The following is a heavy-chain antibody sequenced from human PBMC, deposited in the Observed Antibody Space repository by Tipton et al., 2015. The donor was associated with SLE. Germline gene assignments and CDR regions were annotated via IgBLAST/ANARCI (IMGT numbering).Heavy chain of an antibody. Sequence: QLVQSGDEVKKPGASVKVSCKASGGTFSSYAISWVRQAPGQGLEWMGGIIPIFGTANYAQKFQGRVTITADKSTSTAYMELNSLKTEDTAVYYCTRRGDSSGISVDYWGQGTLVTVSS. CDR3: TRRGDSSGISVDY. J-gene: IGHJ4*02. CDR1: GGTFSSYA. D-gene: IGHD3-22*01. V-gene: IGHV1-69*06. CDR2: IIPIFGTA.